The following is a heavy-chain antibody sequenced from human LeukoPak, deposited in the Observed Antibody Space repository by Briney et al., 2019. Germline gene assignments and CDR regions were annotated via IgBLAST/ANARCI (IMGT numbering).Heavy chain of an antibody. CDR2: IKQDGSEK. D-gene: IGHD3-10*01. CDR3: ARDWFLVGY. V-gene: IGHV3-7*01. J-gene: IGHJ4*02. Sequence: GGTLRLSCAASGFTFSSYWMSWVRQAPGKGLEWVAIIKQDGSEKYYVDSVKGRFTISRDNAKTSLYLQMNSLRVEDTAVYYCARDWFLVGYWGQGTLVTVSS. CDR1: GFTFSSYW.